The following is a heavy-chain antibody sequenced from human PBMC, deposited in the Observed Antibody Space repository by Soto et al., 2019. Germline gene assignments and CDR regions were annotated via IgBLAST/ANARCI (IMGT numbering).Heavy chain of an antibody. CDR1: GYSISSGYY. CDR2: IYHSGST. Sequence: SETLSLTCAVSGYSISSGYYWGWIRQPPGKGLEWIGTIYHSGSTYYNPSLKSXVNISVXTYKNKFSLKLSSLTAADTPVYYCARTRYSDNSGTDYWGQGTLVTVSS. J-gene: IGHJ4*02. CDR3: ARTRYSDNSGTDY. V-gene: IGHV4-38-2*01. D-gene: IGHD6-19*01.